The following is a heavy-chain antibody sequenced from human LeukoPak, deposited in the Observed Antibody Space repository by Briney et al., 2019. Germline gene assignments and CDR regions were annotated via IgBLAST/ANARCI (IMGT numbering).Heavy chain of an antibody. J-gene: IGHJ4*02. CDR3: ARSPITMVRGDPNYYFDY. Sequence: SVKVSCKASGGTFSSYAISWVRQAPGQGLEWMGGIIPIFGTANYAQKFQGRVTITADESTSAAYMELSSLRSEDAAVYYCARSPITMVRGDPNYYFDYWGQGTLVTVSS. V-gene: IGHV1-69*13. CDR2: IIPIFGTA. CDR1: GGTFSSYA. D-gene: IGHD3-10*01.